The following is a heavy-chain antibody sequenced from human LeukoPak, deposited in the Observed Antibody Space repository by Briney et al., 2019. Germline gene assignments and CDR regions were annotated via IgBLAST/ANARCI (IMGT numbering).Heavy chain of an antibody. D-gene: IGHD4-17*01. CDR1: GFTVSSND. CDR3: ARVVDHDYGDYYLDY. Sequence: GGSLRLSCAASGFTVSSNDMSWVRQAPGKGLECISVIYSGGSTDYADSVKGRLTISRDNSKTTLYLQMNSLRAEDTAVYYCARVVDHDYGDYYLDYWGQGTLVTVSS. J-gene: IGHJ4*02. CDR2: IYSGGST. V-gene: IGHV3-53*01.